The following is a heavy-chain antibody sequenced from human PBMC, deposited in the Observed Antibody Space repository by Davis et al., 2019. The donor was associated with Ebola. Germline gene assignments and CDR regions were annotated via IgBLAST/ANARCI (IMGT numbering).Heavy chain of an antibody. CDR2: INPNSGGA. Sequence: ASVKVSCKASGYSFIVYYIHWVRQAPGQGLEWMGWINPNSGGANYAQKFQGRVTMTRDTSISTGYMELSRLRSDDTAVYYCARQPTVVTETDAFDIWGQGTMVTVSS. CDR3: ARQPTVVTETDAFDI. D-gene: IGHD4-23*01. J-gene: IGHJ3*02. V-gene: IGHV1-2*02. CDR1: GYSFIVYY.